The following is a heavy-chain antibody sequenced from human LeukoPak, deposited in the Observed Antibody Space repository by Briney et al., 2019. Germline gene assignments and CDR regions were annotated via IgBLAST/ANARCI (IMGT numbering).Heavy chain of an antibody. Sequence: GASVNVSCKASGYTFTYYYMHWVRQAPGQGLEWMGWINPNSGGTNYAQKFQGRVTMTRDTSIITAYMELSRLRSDDTAVYYCAREGPIVGATHLVDYWGQGTLVTVSS. J-gene: IGHJ4*02. D-gene: IGHD1-26*01. V-gene: IGHV1-2*02. CDR3: AREGPIVGATHLVDY. CDR2: INPNSGGT. CDR1: GYTFTYYY.